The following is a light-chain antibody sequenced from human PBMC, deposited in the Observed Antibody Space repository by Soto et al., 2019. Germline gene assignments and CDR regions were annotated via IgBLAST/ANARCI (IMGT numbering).Light chain of an antibody. CDR2: DAS. CDR3: QQYDNLPLT. CDR1: QSVTTY. V-gene: IGKV3-11*01. J-gene: IGKJ4*01. Sequence: EIVLTQSPATLSLSPGERATLSCRASQSVTTYLAWYQQKPGQAPRLLIYDASSRATGIPARFSGSGSGTDFTFTITSLQPEDIATYFCQQYDNLPLTFGGGTKVEI.